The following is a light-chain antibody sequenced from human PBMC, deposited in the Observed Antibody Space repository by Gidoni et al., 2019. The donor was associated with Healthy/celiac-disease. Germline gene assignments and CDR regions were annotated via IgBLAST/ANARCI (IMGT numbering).Light chain of an antibody. Sequence: SYELTQPPSVSVSPGQTASITCSGDKLGDKYACWYQQKPGQSPVLVIYQDSKRPSGIPERFSGSNSENTATLTISGTQAMDEADYYCQAWDSSTGMVFGGGTKLTVL. J-gene: IGLJ2*01. V-gene: IGLV3-1*01. CDR1: KLGDKY. CDR3: QAWDSSTGMV. CDR2: QDS.